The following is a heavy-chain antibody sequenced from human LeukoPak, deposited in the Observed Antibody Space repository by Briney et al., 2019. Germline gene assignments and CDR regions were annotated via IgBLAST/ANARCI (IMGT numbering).Heavy chain of an antibody. Sequence: GGSLRLSCAASGFTFSSYAMSWVRQAPGKGLEWVSSIGGSGDNTFYADPVKDRFTISRDNSKNTLFLQTNSLRAEDTAVYYCAKGSGTTVTSAANYWGQGTLVTVSS. CDR2: IGGSGDNT. D-gene: IGHD4-17*01. CDR1: GFTFSSYA. CDR3: AKGSGTTVTSAANY. J-gene: IGHJ4*02. V-gene: IGHV3-23*01.